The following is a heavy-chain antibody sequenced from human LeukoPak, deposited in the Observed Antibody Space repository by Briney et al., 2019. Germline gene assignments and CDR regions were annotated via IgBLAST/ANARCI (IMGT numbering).Heavy chain of an antibody. J-gene: IGHJ6*02. D-gene: IGHD2-21*02. CDR2: INPNSGGT. V-gene: IGHV1-2*02. CDR1: GYTFTGYY. CDR3: ARAYCGGDCHYYYYGMDV. Sequence: GASVKVSCKASGYTFTGYYMHWVRQAPGQGLEWMGWINPNSGGTNYAQKFQGRVTMTRDTSISTAYMELSRLRSGDTAVYYCARAYCGGDCHYYYYGMDVWGQGTTVTVSS.